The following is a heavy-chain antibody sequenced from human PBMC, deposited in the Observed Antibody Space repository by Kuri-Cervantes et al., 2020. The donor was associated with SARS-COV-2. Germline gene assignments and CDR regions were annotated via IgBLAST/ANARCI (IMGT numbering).Heavy chain of an antibody. J-gene: IGHJ6*03. D-gene: IGHD6-19*01. CDR1: GCSISSHY. CDR2: IYYSGST. CDR3: ASDSGGHMDL. Sequence: GSLRLSCTVSGCSISSHYWNWVRQPPGKGLECIRYIYYSGSTNYNPSLKSRVNISVDRSKNQFSLKLSSVTAADTAVYYCASDSGGHMDLWGKGTTVTVSS. V-gene: IGHV4-59*11.